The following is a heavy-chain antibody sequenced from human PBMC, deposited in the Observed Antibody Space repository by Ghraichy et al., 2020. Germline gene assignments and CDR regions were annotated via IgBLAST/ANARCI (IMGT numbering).Heavy chain of an antibody. V-gene: IGHV3-23*01. CDR3: VYRRDYGDYGHLF. Sequence: LSLTCAASGFTFSVHAMTWVRQAPGKGLEWVSAISYTGGNTYYLDSVKGRFTISRDNSKNTLFLQMNNLGAEDTAVYYCVYRRDYGDYGHLFWCQGTLVPVAS. J-gene: IGHJ4*02. D-gene: IGHD4-17*01. CDR1: GFTFSVHA. CDR2: ISYTGGNT.